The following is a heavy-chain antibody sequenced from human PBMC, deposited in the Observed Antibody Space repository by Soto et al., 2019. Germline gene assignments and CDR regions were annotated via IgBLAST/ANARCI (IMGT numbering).Heavy chain of an antibody. CDR2: INHSGST. CDR3: ARSGVAYGRYYYYYGMDV. CDR1: GGSFSGYY. J-gene: IGHJ6*02. V-gene: IGHV4-34*01. Sequence: SETLSLTCAVYGGSFSGYYWSWIRQPPGKGLEWIGEINHSGSTNYNPSLKSRVTISVDTSKNQFSLKLSSVTAADTAVYYCARSGVAYGRYYYYYGMDVWGQGTTVTVSS. D-gene: IGHD2-8*02.